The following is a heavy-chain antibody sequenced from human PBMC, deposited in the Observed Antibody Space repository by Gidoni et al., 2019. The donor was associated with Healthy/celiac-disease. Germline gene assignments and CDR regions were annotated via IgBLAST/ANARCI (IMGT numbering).Heavy chain of an antibody. CDR1: GGSFSGYY. CDR3: ASLKKRSGGSLLTSGAFDI. CDR2: INHSGST. Sequence: QVQLQQWGAGLLKPSETLSPTCAVHGGSFSGYYWSWIRQPPGKGLEWMGEINHSGSTNYNPSLKSRVTISVDTSKNQFSLKLSSVTAADTAVYYCASLKKRSGGSLLTSGAFDIWGQGTMVTVSS. J-gene: IGHJ3*02. D-gene: IGHD2-15*01. V-gene: IGHV4-34*01.